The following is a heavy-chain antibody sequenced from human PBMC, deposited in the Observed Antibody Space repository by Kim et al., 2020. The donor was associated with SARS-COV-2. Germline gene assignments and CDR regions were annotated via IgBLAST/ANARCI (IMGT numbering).Heavy chain of an antibody. Sequence: QGFTGRFVFSLDTSVSTAYLQISSLKAEDTAVYYCARARVIGGRGWFDPWGQGTLVTVSS. J-gene: IGHJ5*02. CDR3: ARARVIGGRGWFDP. V-gene: IGHV7-4-1*02. D-gene: IGHD3-16*01.